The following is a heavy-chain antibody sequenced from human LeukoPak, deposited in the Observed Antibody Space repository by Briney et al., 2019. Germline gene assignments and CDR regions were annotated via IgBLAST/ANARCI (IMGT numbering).Heavy chain of an antibody. CDR2: IKQDGSEK. J-gene: IGHJ3*02. CDR3: ARVRPTMVRGVITAFDI. D-gene: IGHD3-10*01. Sequence: PGGSLRLSCAASGFTFSSYWMSWVRQAPGKGLEWVANIKQDGSEKYYVDSVKGRFTISRDNAKNSLYLQMNSLRAEDTAVYYCARVRPTMVRGVITAFDIWGQGTMVTVSS. V-gene: IGHV3-7*01. CDR1: GFTFSSYW.